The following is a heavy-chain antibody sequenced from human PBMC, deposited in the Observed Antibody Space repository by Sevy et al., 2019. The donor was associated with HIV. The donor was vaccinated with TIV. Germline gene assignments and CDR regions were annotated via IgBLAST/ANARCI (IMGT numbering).Heavy chain of an antibody. CDR3: ARDIAAAGTSDAFDI. Sequence: GESLKISCKGSGYSFTSYWIDWVRQMPGKGLEWMGIIYPGDSDTRYSPSFQGQVTISADKSISTAYLQWSSLKASDTAMYYCARDIAAAGTSDAFDIWGQGTMVTVSS. J-gene: IGHJ3*02. D-gene: IGHD6-13*01. V-gene: IGHV5-51*01. CDR1: GYSFTSYW. CDR2: IYPGDSDT.